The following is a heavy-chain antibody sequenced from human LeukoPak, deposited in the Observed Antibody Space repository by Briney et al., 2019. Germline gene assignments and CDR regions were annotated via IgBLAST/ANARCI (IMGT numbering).Heavy chain of an antibody. CDR2: ISSSSSTI. J-gene: IGHJ4*02. CDR1: GFTFSSYS. CDR3: AKDYSSGYYLFDY. D-gene: IGHD6-19*01. V-gene: IGHV3-48*01. Sequence: PGGSLRLSCAASGFTFSSYSMNWVRQAPGKGLEWVSYISSSSSTIYYADSVEGRFTISRDNSKNTLYLQMSSLRAEDTAVYYCAKDYSSGYYLFDYWGQGTLVTVSS.